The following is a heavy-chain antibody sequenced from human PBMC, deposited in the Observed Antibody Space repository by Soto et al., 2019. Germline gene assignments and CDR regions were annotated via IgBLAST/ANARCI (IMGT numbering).Heavy chain of an antibody. CDR3: ARGTPYSSSPPPFDY. Sequence: GGSLRLSCAASGFTFSSYSMNWVRQAPGKGLEWVSSISSGSSYIYYADSVKGRFTISRDNAKNSLYLQMNSLRAEGTAVYYCARGTPYSSSPPPFDYWGQGTLVTVSS. D-gene: IGHD6-13*01. CDR1: GFTFSSYS. CDR2: ISSGSSYI. J-gene: IGHJ4*02. V-gene: IGHV3-21*01.